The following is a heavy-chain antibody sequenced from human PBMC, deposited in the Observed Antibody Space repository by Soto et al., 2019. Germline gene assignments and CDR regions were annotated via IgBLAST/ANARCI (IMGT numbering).Heavy chain of an antibody. CDR3: AKRQSGNFGPFDS. Sequence: EVQLLESGGGLIQPGGSLRLSCAASGFSISSDAMSWVRQAPGKGLEWVSGISGSGANTNYADSVKGWFAISIDNSKNTLYLQMSSLRAEDTAVYYCAKRQSGNFGPFDSWGQGTLVTVSS. J-gene: IGHJ4*02. V-gene: IGHV3-23*01. CDR1: GFSISSDA. D-gene: IGHD2-21*02. CDR2: ISGSGANT.